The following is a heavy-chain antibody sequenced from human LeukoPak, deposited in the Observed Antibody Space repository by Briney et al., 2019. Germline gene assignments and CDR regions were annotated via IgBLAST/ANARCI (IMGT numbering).Heavy chain of an antibody. CDR3: ARGFLRFGENNTHVDF. CDR2: TYYRYKWYN. CDR1: GDSVSSNSAA. V-gene: IGHV6-1*01. D-gene: IGHD3-10*01. Sequence: SHTLSLTCAISGDSVSSNSAAWEWIRQSPSRGLEWLGRTYYRYKWYNDYAVSVKSRITINPDTSKNQFSLQLNSVTPDDTPVDYCARGFLRFGENNTHVDFWGQGTPVTVSS. J-gene: IGHJ4*01.